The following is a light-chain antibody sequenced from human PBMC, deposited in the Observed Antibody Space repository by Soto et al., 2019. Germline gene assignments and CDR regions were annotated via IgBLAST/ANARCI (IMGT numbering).Light chain of an antibody. CDR1: QDIGNF. V-gene: IGKV1-9*01. J-gene: IGKJ4*01. CDR3: QQLKNYPLT. CDR2: SAS. Sequence: DIQLTQSPSFVSASVGDRVTITCRASQDIGNFLAWYQQKPGKAPKLLIYSASTLQSGVPSRFSDSGSAAEFSLTISSLQPEDFAAYFCQQLKNYPLTFGGGTKVEI.